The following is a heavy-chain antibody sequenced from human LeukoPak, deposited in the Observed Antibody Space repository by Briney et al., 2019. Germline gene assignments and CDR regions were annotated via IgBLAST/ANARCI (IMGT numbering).Heavy chain of an antibody. V-gene: IGHV3-23*01. D-gene: IGHD4-23*01. CDR3: AKAFGNSDDYYYYMDV. Sequence: GGSPRLSCAASGFTFSSYAMSWVRQAPGKGLEWVSAISGSGGSTYYADSVKGRFTISRDNSKSTLSLQMNSLRAEDTAIYYCAKAFGNSDDYYYYMDVWGKGTTVTVSS. CDR1: GFTFSSYA. CDR2: ISGSGGST. J-gene: IGHJ6*03.